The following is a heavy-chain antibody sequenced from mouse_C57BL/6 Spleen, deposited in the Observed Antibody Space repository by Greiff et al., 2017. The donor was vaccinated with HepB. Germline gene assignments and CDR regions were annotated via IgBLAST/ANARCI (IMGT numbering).Heavy chain of an antibody. CDR2: ISSGSSTI. J-gene: IGHJ1*03. D-gene: IGHD2-1*01. V-gene: IGHV5-17*01. CDR3: ARSYYGNYGYFDV. CDR1: GFTFSDYG. Sequence: EVHLVESGGGLVKPGGSLKLSCAASGFTFSDYGMHWVRQAPEKGLEWVAYISSGSSTIYYADTVKGRFTISRDNAKNTLFLQMTSLRSEDTAMYYCARSYYGNYGYFDVWGTGTTVTVSS.